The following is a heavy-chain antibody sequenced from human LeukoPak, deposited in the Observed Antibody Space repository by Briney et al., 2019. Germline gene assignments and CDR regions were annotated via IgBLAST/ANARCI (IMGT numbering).Heavy chain of an antibody. Sequence: SETLSLTCAVYGESFSGYYWSWIRQPPGKGLEWIGEINHSGSTNYNPSLKSRVTISVDTSKNQFSLKLSSVTAADTAVYYCAREPRSIAAAGTGNFDYWGQGTLVTVSS. CDR2: INHSGST. J-gene: IGHJ4*02. D-gene: IGHD6-13*01. CDR1: GESFSGYY. V-gene: IGHV4-34*01. CDR3: AREPRSIAAAGTGNFDY.